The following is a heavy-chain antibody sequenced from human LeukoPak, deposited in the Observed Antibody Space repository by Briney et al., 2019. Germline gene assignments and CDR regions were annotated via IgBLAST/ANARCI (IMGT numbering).Heavy chain of an antibody. CDR2: ISGNNGNP. V-gene: IGHV1-18*04. CDR3: ARDGTSTDDY. Sequence: ASVKLSCKASGYTFTDYYMHWVRQAPGQGLEWMGWISGNNGNPNYGQKFQGRFTVTTDSSTSTAYMELRNLRFDDTAVYYCARDGTSTDDYWGQGTLVTVSS. J-gene: IGHJ4*02. CDR1: GYTFTDYY. D-gene: IGHD2-2*01.